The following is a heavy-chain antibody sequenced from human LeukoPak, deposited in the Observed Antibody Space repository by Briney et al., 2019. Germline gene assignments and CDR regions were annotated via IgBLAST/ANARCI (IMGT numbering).Heavy chain of an antibody. CDR2: IDYSGGST. Sequence: GGSLRLSCTASGFTLSSYEMSWIRQAPGKGLEWVSSIDYSGGSTYYADSVKGRFTISRDNSKNTLYLQMNSLRAEDTALYYCAKSGAAAAGPSFNWFDPWGQGTLVTVSS. J-gene: IGHJ5*02. CDR3: AKSGAAAAGPSFNWFDP. CDR1: GFTLSSYE. D-gene: IGHD6-13*01. V-gene: IGHV3-23*01.